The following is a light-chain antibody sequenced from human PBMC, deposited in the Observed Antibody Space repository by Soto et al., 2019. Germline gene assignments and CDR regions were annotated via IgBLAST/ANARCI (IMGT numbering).Light chain of an antibody. CDR3: ATWDDSLSGHV. CDR2: TND. V-gene: IGLV1-44*01. CDR1: SSNVGSNH. J-gene: IGLJ1*01. Sequence: QSVLTQPPSASGTPGQRVTISCSGSSSNVGSNHVNWYRQQLPGTAPKLLIHTNDQRPSGVPERYSGSKSGTPASLAISGLQSEDEADDDCATWDDSLSGHVFGTGTKVTVL.